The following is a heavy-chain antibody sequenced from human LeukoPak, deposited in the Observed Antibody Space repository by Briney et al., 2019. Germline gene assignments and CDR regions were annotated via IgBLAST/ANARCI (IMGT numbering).Heavy chain of an antibody. D-gene: IGHD1-26*01. J-gene: IGHJ4*02. V-gene: IGHV3-30*18. CDR3: AKDNGRWELLLDY. CDR1: GFTFSSYG. CDR2: ISYDGSNK. Sequence: PGRSLRLSYAASGFTFSSYGMHWVRQAPGKGLEWVAVISYDGSNKYYADSVKGRFTISRDNSKNTLYLQMNSLRAKDTAVYYCAKDNGRWELLLDYWGQGTLVTVSS.